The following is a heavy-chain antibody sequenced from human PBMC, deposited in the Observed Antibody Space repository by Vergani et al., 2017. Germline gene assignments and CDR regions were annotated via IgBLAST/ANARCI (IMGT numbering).Heavy chain of an antibody. J-gene: IGHJ4*02. V-gene: IGHV1-69*05. Sequence: QVQLVQSGAEVKKPGSSVKVSCKASGGTFSSYAISWVRQAPGQGLEWMGGIIPIFGTANYAQKFQGRVTITTDTSTSTAYMELRSLRSDDTAVYYCASLIRRFGELDYWGQGTLVTVSS. CDR2: IIPIFGTA. D-gene: IGHD3-10*01. CDR1: GGTFSSYA. CDR3: ASLIRRFGELDY.